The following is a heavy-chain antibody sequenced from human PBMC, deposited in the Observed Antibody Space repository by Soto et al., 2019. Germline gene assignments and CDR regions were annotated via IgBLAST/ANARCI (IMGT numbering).Heavy chain of an antibody. D-gene: IGHD1-26*01. CDR1: GGSVSSGSYY. CDR2: IYYSGST. CDR3: ARDYASRIGGSGNGFDY. V-gene: IGHV4-61*01. J-gene: IGHJ4*02. Sequence: QVQLQESGPGLVKPSETLSLTCTVSGGSVSSGSYYWSWIRQPPGKGLEWIGYIYYSGSTNYNPSLKCRVTISVDTSKNKFSLKLSSVTAADTAVYYCARDYASRIGGSGNGFDYWGQGTLVTVSS.